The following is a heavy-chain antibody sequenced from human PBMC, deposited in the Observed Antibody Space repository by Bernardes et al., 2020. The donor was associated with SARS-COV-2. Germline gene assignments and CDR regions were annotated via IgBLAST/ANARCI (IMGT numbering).Heavy chain of an antibody. CDR1: GFTFSSYT. J-gene: IGHJ4*02. CDR3: ARVPDYGDH. CDR2: IIISSGYI. Sequence: GGSLRLSCASFGFTFSSYTMNWVRQAPGKGLEWVSSIIISSGYIYYADSVKGRFTISRDNAKNSLYLQMNSLRAEDTAVYYCARVPDYGDHWGQGTLVTVSS. V-gene: IGHV3-21*01.